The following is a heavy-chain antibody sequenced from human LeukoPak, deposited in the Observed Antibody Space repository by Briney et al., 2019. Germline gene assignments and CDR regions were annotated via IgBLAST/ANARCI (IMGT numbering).Heavy chain of an antibody. J-gene: IGHJ6*03. D-gene: IGHD3-10*01. V-gene: IGHV6-1*01. Sequence: SQTLSLTCAISGDSVSSNSVTWNWIRQSPSRGLEWLGRTYYRSKWYNDYAVSVKSRIIINPDTSKNQVSLQLNSVTPEDTAVYYCARVRWPTTGDKEVRGVITGGLYMDVWGKGTTVTISS. CDR1: GDSVSSNSVT. CDR2: TYYRSKWYN. CDR3: ARVRWPTTGDKEVRGVITGGLYMDV.